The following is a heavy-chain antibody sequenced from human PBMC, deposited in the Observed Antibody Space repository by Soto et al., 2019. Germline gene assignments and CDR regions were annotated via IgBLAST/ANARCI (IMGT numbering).Heavy chain of an antibody. CDR1: GFTFSSCA. J-gene: IGHJ3*02. D-gene: IGHD1-7*01. CDR3: AKDRSSGTTDAFDI. CDR2: ISASGGGT. Sequence: GGSLRLSCAASGFTFSSCAMSWVRQAPGRGLERVSDISASGGGTYYADSVKGRFTISRDNSKNTLYLQMNSLRAEDTAAYFCAKDRSSGTTDAFDIWGQGTMVTVSS. V-gene: IGHV3-23*01.